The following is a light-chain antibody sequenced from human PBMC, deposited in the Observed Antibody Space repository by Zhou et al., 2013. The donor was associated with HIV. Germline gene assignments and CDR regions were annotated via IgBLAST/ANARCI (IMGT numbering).Light chain of an antibody. V-gene: IGKV1-9*01. CDR1: QGFSSY. J-gene: IGKJ5*01. CDR2: AAS. Sequence: DIQLTQSPSFLSASVGDRVTITCRASQGFSSYLAWYQQKPGKAPKLLISAASTLQNGVPSRFSGSGSGTEFTLSISSLQPDDFATYHCQQYNSYPITFGQGTRLEVK. CDR3: QQYNSYPIT.